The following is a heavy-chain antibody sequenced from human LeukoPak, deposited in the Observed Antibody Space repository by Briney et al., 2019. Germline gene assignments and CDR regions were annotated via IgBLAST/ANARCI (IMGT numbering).Heavy chain of an antibody. D-gene: IGHD3-22*01. Sequence: GGSLRLSCAASGFTFDDYAMHWVRQAPGKGLEWVSLIGGDGGTTYYADSVKGRFTISRDNSKNSLYLQMNSLRTEDTALYYCAKEPHYYDSSGYYWGQGTLVTVSS. CDR2: IGGDGGTT. V-gene: IGHV3-43*02. CDR1: GFTFDDYA. CDR3: AKEPHYYDSSGYY. J-gene: IGHJ4*02.